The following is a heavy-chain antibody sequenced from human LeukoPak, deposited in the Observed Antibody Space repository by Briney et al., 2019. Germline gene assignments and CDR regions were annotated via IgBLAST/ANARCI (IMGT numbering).Heavy chain of an antibody. CDR2: ISGYNGNT. J-gene: IGHJ4*02. V-gene: IGHV1-18*01. Sequence: ASVKVSCKASGYTFTSYHITWVRQAPGQGLEWMGWISGYNGNTNYAQKLQGRVTMTTDTSTSTAYMELRSLRSDDTAVYYCARDDYYDSSGYYLRDYWGQGTLVTVSS. CDR1: GYTFTSYH. CDR3: ARDDYYDSSGYYLRDY. D-gene: IGHD3-22*01.